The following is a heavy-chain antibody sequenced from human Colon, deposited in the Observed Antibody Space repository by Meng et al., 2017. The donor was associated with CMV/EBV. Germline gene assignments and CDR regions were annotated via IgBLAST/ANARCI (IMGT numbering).Heavy chain of an antibody. V-gene: IGHV1-2*02. J-gene: IGHJ4*02. CDR2: INPNSGGT. CDR3: ATVSGGDFDY. D-gene: IGHD1-26*01. Sequence: QVQLVQCGAEGKKPGASVKVSCKASGYTFTGYFMYWVRQAPGQGLEWMGSINPNSGGTNYAQKFQGRVTMTRDTSINTAYMELSRLRSDDTAVYYCATVSGGDFDYWGQGTLVTVSS. CDR1: GYTFTGYF.